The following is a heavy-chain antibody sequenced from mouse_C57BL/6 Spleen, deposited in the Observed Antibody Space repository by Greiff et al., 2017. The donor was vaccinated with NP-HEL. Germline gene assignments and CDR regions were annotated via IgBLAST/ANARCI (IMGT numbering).Heavy chain of an antibody. CDR1: GYTFTSYW. J-gene: IGHJ2*01. Sequence: QVQLKQPGAELVKPGASVKMSCKASGYTFTSYWITWVKQRPGQGLEWIGDIYPGSGSTNYNEKFKSKATLTVDTSSSTAYMQLSSLTSEDSAVYYCARGDGYYSLFDYWGQGTTLTVSS. CDR2: IYPGSGST. V-gene: IGHV1-55*01. D-gene: IGHD2-3*01. CDR3: ARGDGYYSLFDY.